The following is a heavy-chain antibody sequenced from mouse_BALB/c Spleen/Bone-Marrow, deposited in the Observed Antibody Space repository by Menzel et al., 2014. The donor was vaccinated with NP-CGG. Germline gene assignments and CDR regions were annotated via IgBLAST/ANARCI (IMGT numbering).Heavy chain of an antibody. CDR1: GFTFSNYW. Sequence: EVKLMESGGGLVQPGGSMKLSCVASGFTFSNYWMNWVRQPPEKGLEWVAEIRLKSNNYATHYAESVKGRFTISRDDSKSSVYLQMNNLRAEDTGIYYCTRSGAFAYWGRGTLVTVSA. CDR3: TRSGAFAY. CDR2: IRLKSNNYAT. V-gene: IGHV6-6*02. J-gene: IGHJ3*01. D-gene: IGHD1-3*01.